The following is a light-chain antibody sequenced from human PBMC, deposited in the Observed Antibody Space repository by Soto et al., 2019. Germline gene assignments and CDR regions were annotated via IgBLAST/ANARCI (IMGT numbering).Light chain of an antibody. V-gene: IGKV1-39*01. CDR3: QQSYSTPRT. CDR1: QSISSY. Sequence: DIQMTQSPSSLSASVGDRVTITCRASQSISSYLNWYQQKPGKAPKLLIYAASSLQSGVPSRFSGSGSGKNFTLTISSLQPEDFATYYCQQSYSTPRTFGQGTKVKIK. J-gene: IGKJ1*01. CDR2: AAS.